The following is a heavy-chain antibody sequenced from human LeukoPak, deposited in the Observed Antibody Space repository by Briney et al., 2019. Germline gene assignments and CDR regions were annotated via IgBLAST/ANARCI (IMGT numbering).Heavy chain of an antibody. CDR2: IYYSGST. CDR1: GGSISSYY. Sequence: SGTLSLTCTVSGGSISSYYWSWIRQPPGKGLEWIGYIYYSGSTNYNPSLKSRVTISVDTSKNQFSLKLSSVTAADTAVYYCARESILLPPGAFDIWGQGTMVTVSS. J-gene: IGHJ3*02. CDR3: ARESILLPPGAFDI. V-gene: IGHV4-59*01. D-gene: IGHD3-10*01.